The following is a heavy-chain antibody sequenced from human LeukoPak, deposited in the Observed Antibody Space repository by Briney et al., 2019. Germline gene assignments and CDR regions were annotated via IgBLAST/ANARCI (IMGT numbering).Heavy chain of an antibody. CDR1: GFTFSSYG. CDR3: ARDIRGGYSGYGPQGAFDI. D-gene: IGHD5-12*01. CDR2: IWYDGSNK. V-gene: IGHV3-33*01. J-gene: IGHJ3*02. Sequence: GGSLRLSCAASGFTFSSYGMHWVRQAPGKGLEWVAVIWYDGSNKYYADSVKGRFTISRDNSKNTLYLQMNSLRAEDTAVYYCARDIRGGYSGYGPQGAFDIWGQGTMVTVSS.